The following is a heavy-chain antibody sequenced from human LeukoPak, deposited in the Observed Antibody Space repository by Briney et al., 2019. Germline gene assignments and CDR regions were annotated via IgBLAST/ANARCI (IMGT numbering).Heavy chain of an antibody. CDR1: GASISSHY. J-gene: IGHJ4*02. V-gene: IGHV4-4*07. CDR3: ARGRYDGSGYFFFDF. D-gene: IGHD3-22*01. Sequence: SETLSLTCSVSGASISSHYWSWIRQPAGEGLEWVGRIYSSGSTNYNPSLESRVTISLDTSKNQFSLNLGSVTAADTAVYFCARGRYDGSGYFFFDFWGQGTLVAVSS. CDR2: IYSSGST.